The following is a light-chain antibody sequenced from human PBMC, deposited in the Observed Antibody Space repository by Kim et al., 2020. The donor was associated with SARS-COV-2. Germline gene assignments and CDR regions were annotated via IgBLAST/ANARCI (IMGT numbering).Light chain of an antibody. CDR1: RSVSSRY. J-gene: IGKJ1*01. CDR2: GAS. Sequence: SLSAGERAAVSCRGSRSVSSRYLAWYQQRPGQAARLLIYGASSRATGIPDRFSGSGSGTEFTLTISRLEPEDIAVYYCQQYGSSPFGQGTKVDIK. CDR3: QQYGSSP. V-gene: IGKV3-20*01.